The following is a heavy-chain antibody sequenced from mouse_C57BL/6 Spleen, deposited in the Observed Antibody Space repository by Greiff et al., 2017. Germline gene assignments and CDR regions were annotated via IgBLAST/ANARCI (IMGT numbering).Heavy chain of an antibody. CDR1: GFNIKDYY. CDR3: TTITTVTY. D-gene: IGHD1-1*01. Sequence: EVQLQQSGAELVRPGASVKLSCTASGFNIKDYYMPWVTQRPEQGLEGIGRIDPVDGDTEYGPQFQGKATMTADTSSNAAYLQLSSLTSEDTAVYYCTTITTVTYWGQGTTRSGSS. CDR2: IDPVDGDT. J-gene: IGHJ2*01. V-gene: IGHV14-1*01.